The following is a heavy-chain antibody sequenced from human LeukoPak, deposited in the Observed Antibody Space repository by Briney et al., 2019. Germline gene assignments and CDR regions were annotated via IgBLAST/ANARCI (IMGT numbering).Heavy chain of an antibody. CDR3: ARAAVVTAIQEY. V-gene: IGHV1-18*01. J-gene: IGHJ4*02. Sequence: RXXPXQXXXXMGWISAYNGHTKYAQKLQGRVTMTTDASTSTAYMELRSLRSDDTAVYYCARAAVVTAIQEYWGQGTLVTVSS. D-gene: IGHD2-21*02. CDR2: ISAYNGHT.